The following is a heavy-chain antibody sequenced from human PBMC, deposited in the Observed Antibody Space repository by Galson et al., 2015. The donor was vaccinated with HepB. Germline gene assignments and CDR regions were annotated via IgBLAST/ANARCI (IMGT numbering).Heavy chain of an antibody. D-gene: IGHD3-10*01. J-gene: IGHJ3*02. CDR1: GYTFTSYA. CDR3: ARDSGRRNTMVRGVIITADAFDI. CDR2: INAGNGNT. V-gene: IGHV1-3*01. Sequence: SVKVSCKASGYTFTSYAMHWVRQAPGQRLEWMGWINAGNGNTKYSQKFQGRVTITRDTSASTAYMELSSLRSEDTAVYYCARDSGRRNTMVRGVIITADAFDIWGQGTMVTVSS.